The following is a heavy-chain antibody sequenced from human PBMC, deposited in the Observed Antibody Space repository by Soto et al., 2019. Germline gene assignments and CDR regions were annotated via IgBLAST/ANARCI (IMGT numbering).Heavy chain of an antibody. CDR3: ASKPNYDFWSGYGVVGDDFDD. J-gene: IGHJ4*02. D-gene: IGHD3-3*01. CDR1: GFTFSSYA. V-gene: IGHV3-23*01. CDR2: ISGSGGST. Sequence: XSLRLSFAASGFTFSSYALSWVRQAPGKGLELVSAISGSGGSTYYADSVKGRFTISRDNSKNTLYLQMNSLRAEDTAVYYCASKPNYDFWSGYGVVGDDFDDWGQGTLVTVPS.